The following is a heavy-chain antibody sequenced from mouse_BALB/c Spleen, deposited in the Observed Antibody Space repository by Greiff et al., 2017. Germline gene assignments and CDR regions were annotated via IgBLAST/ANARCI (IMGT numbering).Heavy chain of an antibody. J-gene: IGHJ4*01. CDR1: GFSLTSYG. V-gene: IGHV2-9*02. Sequence: VKLMESGPGLVAPSQSLSITCTVSGFSLTSYGVHWVRQPPGKGLEWLGVIWAGGSTNYNSALMSRLSISKDNSKSQVFLKMNSLQTDDTAMYYCARDGNFNMIIAMDYWGQGTSVTVSS. CDR2: IWAGGST. D-gene: IGHD2-4*01. CDR3: ARDGNFNMIIAMDY.